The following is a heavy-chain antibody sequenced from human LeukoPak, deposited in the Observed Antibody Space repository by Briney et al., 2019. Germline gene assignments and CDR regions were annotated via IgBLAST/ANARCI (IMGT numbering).Heavy chain of an antibody. Sequence: GGSLRLSCAASGFTFTNYWMSWVRQAPGKGLELVANIKQDRSEKYYVDSVKGRFTISRDNAKNSLYLQMNSLRAEDTAVYYCARGGSQLSMVRGVIITIFAFDIWGQGTMVTVSS. J-gene: IGHJ3*02. CDR3: ARGGSQLSMVRGVIITIFAFDI. D-gene: IGHD3-10*01. V-gene: IGHV3-7*01. CDR1: GFTFTNYW. CDR2: IKQDRSEK.